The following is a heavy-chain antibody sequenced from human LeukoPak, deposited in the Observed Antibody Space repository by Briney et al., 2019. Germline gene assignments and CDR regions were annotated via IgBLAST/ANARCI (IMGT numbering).Heavy chain of an antibody. D-gene: IGHD2-21*01. CDR3: AKGGFDDCTYYYGMDV. Sequence: GGSLRLSCEAPGFTVSRHAMSWVSQAQGKGLEWVSDIRGSDGTTYYADSVKGRFTISRDNSKNTLYLQMNSLRAEDTAVYYCAKGGFDDCTYYYGMDVWGQGTTVTVSS. CDR2: IRGSDGTT. V-gene: IGHV3-23*01. J-gene: IGHJ6*02. CDR1: GFTVSRHA.